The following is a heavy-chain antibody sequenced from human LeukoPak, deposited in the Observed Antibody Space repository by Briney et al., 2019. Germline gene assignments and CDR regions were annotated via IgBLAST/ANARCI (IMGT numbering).Heavy chain of an antibody. J-gene: IGHJ4*02. CDR3: ARRPAAASTGPFDY. Sequence: PSETLSLTCTVSGGSISSSSYYWGWIRQPPGKGLEWIGTIYYSGSTYYNPSLKSRVTISIDTSKNQFSLKLSSVTAADTAVYHCARRPAAASTGPFDYWGQGTLVTVSS. CDR1: GGSISSSSYY. D-gene: IGHD6-13*01. V-gene: IGHV4-39*01. CDR2: IYYSGST.